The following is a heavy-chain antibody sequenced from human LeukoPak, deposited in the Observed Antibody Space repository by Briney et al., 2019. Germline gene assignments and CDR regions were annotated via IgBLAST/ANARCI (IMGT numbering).Heavy chain of an antibody. Sequence: ASVTVSCKASGYTFTSYGISWVRQAPGQGLEWMGWISAYNGNTNYALKLQGRVTMTTDTSTSTAYMELRSLRSDDTAVYYCARDRDYYGSGLYYYGMDVWGQGTTVTVSS. CDR2: ISAYNGNT. CDR3: ARDRDYYGSGLYYYGMDV. D-gene: IGHD3-10*01. CDR1: GYTFTSYG. J-gene: IGHJ6*02. V-gene: IGHV1-18*01.